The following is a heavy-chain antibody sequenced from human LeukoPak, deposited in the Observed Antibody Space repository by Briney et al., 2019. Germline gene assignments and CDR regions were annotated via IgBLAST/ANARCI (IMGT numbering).Heavy chain of an antibody. CDR1: GGSFSGYY. CDR3: ARYEMAAPK. J-gene: IGHJ4*02. CDR2: INHSGST. V-gene: IGHV4-34*01. D-gene: IGHD5-24*01. Sequence: SETLSLTCAVYGGSFSGYYWSWIRQPPGKGLEWIGEINHSGSTNYNPSLKSRVTISVGTSKNQFSLKLSSVTAADTAVYYCARYEMAAPKWGQGTLVTVSS.